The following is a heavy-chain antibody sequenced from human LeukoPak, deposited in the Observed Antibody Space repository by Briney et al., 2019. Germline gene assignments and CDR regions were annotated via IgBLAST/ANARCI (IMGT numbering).Heavy chain of an antibody. D-gene: IGHD6-19*01. V-gene: IGHV4-59*08. CDR3: AKYGNSGWVIDN. CDR2: IYYTGGT. Sequence: SETLSLTCTVSGGSIGSDYCTWIRQPPGKGPEYIAYIYYTGGTNYNPSLKSRVTISVDTSKNQFSLKLSSVTAADTAVYFCAKYGNSGWVIDNWGQGTLVTVSS. CDR1: GGSIGSDY. J-gene: IGHJ4*02.